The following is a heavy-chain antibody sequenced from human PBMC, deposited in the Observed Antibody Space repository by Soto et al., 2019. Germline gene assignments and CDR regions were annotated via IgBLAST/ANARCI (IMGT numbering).Heavy chain of an antibody. J-gene: IGHJ5*02. D-gene: IGHD3-22*01. CDR2: INPNNGDT. CDR1: GYTFTGHY. V-gene: IGHV1-2*02. Sequence: ASVKVSCKASGYTFTGHYIHWVRQAPGQGVEWMGWINPNNGDTNYAQKFQGRVTMTRDTSIRTAYMEPSRLRSDDTAMYYCANSLGSSGYIWSDPWGQGTPVTVSS. CDR3: ANSLGSSGYIWSDP.